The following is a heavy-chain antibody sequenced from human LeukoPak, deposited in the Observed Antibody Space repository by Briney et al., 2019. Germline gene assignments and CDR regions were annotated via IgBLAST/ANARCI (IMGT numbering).Heavy chain of an antibody. CDR1: GGSIYSGDYY. CDR2: IYFDGST. D-gene: IGHD3-10*01. CDR3: AGAGDFDS. V-gene: IGHV4-30-4*01. Sequence: SRTLSLTCTVSGGSIYSGDYYWSWIRQPPGKGLEWIGYIYFDGSTYYNPSLKSRVSISMDTSKNQFSLKLSSVTAADTAVYFCAGAGDFDSWGQGTLVTVSS. J-gene: IGHJ4*02.